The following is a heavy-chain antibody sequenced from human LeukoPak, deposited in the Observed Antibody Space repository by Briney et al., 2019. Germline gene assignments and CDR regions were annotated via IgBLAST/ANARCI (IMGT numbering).Heavy chain of an antibody. Sequence: SETLSLTCTVSGGSISSYYWSWIRQPPGKGLEWIGYIYYSGSTNYNPSLKSRVTISVDTSKNQFSLNLGSVIAADTAVYYCARALDYGGKVDYWGQGTLVTVSS. CDR2: IYYSGST. D-gene: IGHD4-23*01. CDR1: GGSISSYY. J-gene: IGHJ4*02. CDR3: ARALDYGGKVDY. V-gene: IGHV4-59*01.